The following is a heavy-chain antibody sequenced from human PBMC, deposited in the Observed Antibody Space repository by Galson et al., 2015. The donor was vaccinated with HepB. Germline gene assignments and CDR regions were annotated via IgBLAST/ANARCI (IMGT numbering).Heavy chain of an antibody. CDR2: IKQDGSEK. J-gene: IGHJ4*02. Sequence: SLRLSCAASGLSFSSYWMTWVRQAPGKGLEWVAHIKQDGSEKFYADSVKGRFIISRDNAKNSLYLQINSLRAEDTAVYYCARGGLYDFWSGYYKVWGQGTLVSVSS. CDR3: ARGGLYDFWSGYYKV. V-gene: IGHV3-7*03. CDR1: GLSFSSYW. D-gene: IGHD3/OR15-3a*01.